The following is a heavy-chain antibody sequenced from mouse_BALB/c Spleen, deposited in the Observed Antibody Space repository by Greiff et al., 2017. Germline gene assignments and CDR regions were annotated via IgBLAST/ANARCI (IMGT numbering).Heavy chain of an antibody. V-gene: IGHV5-6*01. J-gene: IGHJ4*01. CDR1: GFTFSSYG. Sequence: EVQVVESGGDLVKPGGSLKLSCAASGFTFSSYGMSWVRQTPDKRLEWVATISSGGSYTYYPDSVKGRFTISRDNAKNTLYLQMSSLKSEDTAMYYCARGDGNYPLYAMDYWGQGTSVTVSS. CDR2: ISSGGSYT. D-gene: IGHD2-1*01. CDR3: ARGDGNYPLYAMDY.